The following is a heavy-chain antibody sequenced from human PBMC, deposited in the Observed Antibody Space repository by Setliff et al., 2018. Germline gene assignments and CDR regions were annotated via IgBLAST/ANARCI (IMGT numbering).Heavy chain of an antibody. D-gene: IGHD6-13*01. CDR2: VIQVGSG. Sequence: PGGSLRLSCATSGFTFRDYSMVWVRQVPGKGLEWVAGVIQVGSGVYADSVKGRSTISRDNSKNTLCLQMNSLRAEDTAVYYCASTYGTGWYYFDYWGQGTLVTVSS. J-gene: IGHJ4*02. CDR3: ASTYGTGWYYFDY. V-gene: IGHV3-23*01. CDR1: GFTFRDYS.